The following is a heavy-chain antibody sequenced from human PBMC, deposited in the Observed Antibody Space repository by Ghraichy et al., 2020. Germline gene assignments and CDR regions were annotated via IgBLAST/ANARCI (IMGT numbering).Heavy chain of an antibody. CDR3: ARHLIGTMFSS. J-gene: IGHJ5*02. V-gene: IGHV4-39*01. Sequence: TLSLTCTVSDGSISSSSYYWGWIRQPPGKGLEWIGSINYSGSTDYNPSLKSRVTISVDTSRSQISLKLSSVTAADTAVYYCARHLIGTMFSSWGQGTLVTVSS. CDR2: INYSGST. D-gene: IGHD1-7*01. CDR1: DGSISSSSYY.